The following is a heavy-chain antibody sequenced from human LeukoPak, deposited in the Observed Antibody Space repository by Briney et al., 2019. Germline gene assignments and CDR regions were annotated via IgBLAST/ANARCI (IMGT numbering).Heavy chain of an antibody. CDR2: ISSSGGTT. CDR1: RFTFISYE. Sequence: GGSLRLSCVASRFTFISYERSCVRQAPGKGLEWVSYISSSGGTTYYAESVRGGFTVSRDSAKNSLYLQMNSLRAEDTAVYYCARDNRVKLRRWFDPWGQETLVTVPS. J-gene: IGHJ5*02. V-gene: IGHV3-48*03. D-gene: IGHD1-14*01. CDR3: ARDNRVKLRRWFDP.